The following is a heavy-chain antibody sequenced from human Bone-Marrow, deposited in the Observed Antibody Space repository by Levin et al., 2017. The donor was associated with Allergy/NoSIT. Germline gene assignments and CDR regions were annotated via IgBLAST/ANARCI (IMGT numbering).Heavy chain of an antibody. CDR2: INQDGSVR. Sequence: LSLPCAASGFTFSRFWMTWVRQVPGKGLEWVANINQDGSVRAYVDSVEGRFTVSRDNAKNSLYLQMNSLRVEDTAVYYCAGVGDYDENIAGGNYWGQGTLVTVSS. CDR3: AGVGDYDENIAGGNY. J-gene: IGHJ4*02. V-gene: IGHV3-7*01. D-gene: IGHD2/OR15-2a*01. CDR1: GFTFSRFW.